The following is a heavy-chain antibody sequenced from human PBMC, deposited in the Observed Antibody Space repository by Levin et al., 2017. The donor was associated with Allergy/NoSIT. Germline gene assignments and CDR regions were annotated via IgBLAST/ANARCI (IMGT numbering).Heavy chain of an antibody. Sequence: SSETLSLTCTVSGGSISSSSYYWGWIRQPPGKGLEWIGSIYYSGSTYYNPSLKSRVSISVDTSKNQFSLKLSSVTAADTAVYYCAKVTGGGYGGEIGYWGQGTLVTVSS. D-gene: IGHD3-16*01. V-gene: IGHV4-39*01. CDR3: AKVTGGGYGGEIGY. CDR1: GGSISSSSYY. J-gene: IGHJ4*02. CDR2: IYYSGST.